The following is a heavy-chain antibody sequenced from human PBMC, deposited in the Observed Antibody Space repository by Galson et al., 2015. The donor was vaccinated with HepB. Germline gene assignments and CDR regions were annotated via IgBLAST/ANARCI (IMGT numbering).Heavy chain of an antibody. D-gene: IGHD6-13*01. Sequence: SVKVSCKVSGYTLTELSMHWVRQAPGKGLEWMGIINPSGGSTSYAQKFQGRVTMTRDTSTSTVYMELSSLRSEDTAVYYCARHSSSWYSPDYWGQGTLVTVSS. J-gene: IGHJ4*02. V-gene: IGHV1-46*01. CDR2: INPSGGST. CDR3: ARHSSSWYSPDY. CDR1: GYTLTELS.